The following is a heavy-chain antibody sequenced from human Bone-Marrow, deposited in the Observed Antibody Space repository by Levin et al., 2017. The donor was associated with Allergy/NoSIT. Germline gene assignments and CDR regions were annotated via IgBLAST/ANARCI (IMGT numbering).Heavy chain of an antibody. J-gene: IGHJ4*02. CDR2: IYDSGRT. CDR1: GGSSSSYY. CDR3: ARTEERWVGSGSKNFGFDS. D-gene: IGHD1-1*01. Sequence: SETLSLNCTVSGGSSSSYYWSWIRQPPGKGLEWIGYIYDSGRTNYNPSLKSRVTISIDTSKNQFSLNLSSVTAADTAIYYCARTEERWVGSGSKNFGFDSWGQGTLVTVSS. V-gene: IGHV4-4*09.